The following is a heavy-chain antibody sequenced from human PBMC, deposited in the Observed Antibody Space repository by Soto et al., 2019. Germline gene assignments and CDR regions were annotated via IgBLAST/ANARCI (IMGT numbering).Heavy chain of an antibody. D-gene: IGHD2-2*01. CDR1: GYTFSSYG. V-gene: IGHV1-18*01. J-gene: IGHJ6*02. Sequence: QVQLVQSGAEVKKPGASVTVSCKASGYTFSSYGISWVRQAPGQGLEWVGWISAYNGYTNYAQKFQGRVTMTTDTSTSTGYMELRRLTSDDTAVYYCARDRKYCSGPSCYDFYNYYGMDVWGQGTTVTVYS. CDR3: ARDRKYCSGPSCYDFYNYYGMDV. CDR2: ISAYNGYT.